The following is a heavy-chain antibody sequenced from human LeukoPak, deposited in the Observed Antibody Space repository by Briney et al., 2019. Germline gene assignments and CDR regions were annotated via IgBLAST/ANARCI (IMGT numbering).Heavy chain of an antibody. CDR2: INPNSGGT. D-gene: IGHD3-22*01. CDR3: ARDGYYYDSSGYYPHPDY. Sequence: ASVKVSCQASGYTFTGYYMHWVRQAPGQGLEWMGWINPNSGGTNYAQKFQGRVTMTRDTSISTAYMELSRLRSDDTAVYYCARDGYYYDSSGYYPHPDYWGQGTLVTVSS. V-gene: IGHV1-2*02. CDR1: GYTFTGYY. J-gene: IGHJ4*02.